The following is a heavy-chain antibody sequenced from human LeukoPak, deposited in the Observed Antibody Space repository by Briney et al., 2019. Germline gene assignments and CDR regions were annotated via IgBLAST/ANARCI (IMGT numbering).Heavy chain of an antibody. CDR3: ARDNSVGDNAWWFDP. J-gene: IGHJ5*02. V-gene: IGHV1-46*01. D-gene: IGHD1-26*01. Sequence: ASVTVSFKASGYTFTSYYMHWVRQAPGQGLEWMGLINPTGGSTGYAQKFQGRVTMTRDMSTTTDYMELSSLRSEDTAIYYCARDNSVGDNAWWFDPWGQGTLVTVSS. CDR2: INPTGGST. CDR1: GYTFTSYY.